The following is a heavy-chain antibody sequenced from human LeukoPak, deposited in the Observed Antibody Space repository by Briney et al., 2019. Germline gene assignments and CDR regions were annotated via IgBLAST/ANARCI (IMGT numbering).Heavy chain of an antibody. CDR1: GFTFSSYS. CDR2: ISSSSSYI. CDR3: ARDRLDSSGYAHDY. D-gene: IGHD3-22*01. Sequence: GGSLRLSCAASGFTFSSYSMNLVRQAPGKGLEWVSSISSSSSYIYYADSVKGRFTISRDNANNSLYLQMNSLRAEDTAVYYCARDRLDSSGYAHDYWGQGTLVTVSS. J-gene: IGHJ4*02. V-gene: IGHV3-21*01.